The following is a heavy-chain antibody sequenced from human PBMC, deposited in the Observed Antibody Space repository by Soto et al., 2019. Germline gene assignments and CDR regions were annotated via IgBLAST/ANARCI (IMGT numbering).Heavy chain of an antibody. J-gene: IGHJ6*02. V-gene: IGHV1-69*01. CDR2: IIPIFGTA. Sequence: QVQLVQSGAEVKKPGSSVKVSCKASGGTFSSYAISWVRQAPGQGLEWMGGIIPIFGTANYAQKFQGRVTITADEPTSTAYMELSSLRSEDTAVYYCARTVPPTLSYYYGMDVWGQGTTVTVSS. CDR3: ARTVPPTLSYYYGMDV. D-gene: IGHD6-6*01. CDR1: GGTFSSYA.